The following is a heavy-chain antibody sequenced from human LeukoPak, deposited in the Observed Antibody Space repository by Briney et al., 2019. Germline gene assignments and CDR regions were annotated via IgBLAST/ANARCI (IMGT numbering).Heavy chain of an antibody. D-gene: IGHD3-10*01. Sequence: SETLSLTCTVSGDSISRYYWSWIRQPAGKGLEWIGRIYNGGIITYNPSLKSRVTMSIDTSNNQFSLRLRFVTAADTAVYYCTRLIMSSIYYYYMDVWGKGTTVTVSS. CDR1: GDSISRYY. V-gene: IGHV4-4*07. CDR3: TRLIMSSIYYYYMDV. CDR2: IYNGGII. J-gene: IGHJ6*03.